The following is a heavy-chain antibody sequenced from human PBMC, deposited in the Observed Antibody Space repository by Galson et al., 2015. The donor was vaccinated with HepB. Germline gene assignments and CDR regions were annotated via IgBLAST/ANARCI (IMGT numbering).Heavy chain of an antibody. D-gene: IGHD5-18*01. CDR1: GDSVSSNSAA. J-gene: IGHJ4*02. Sequence: CAISGDSVSSNSAAWNWIRQSPSRGLEWLGRTYYRSKWYNDYAVSVKSRITINPDTSKNQFSLQLNSVTPEDTAVYYCARGGVVRYSYGLYFDYWGQGTLVTVSS. CDR2: TYYRSKWYN. CDR3: ARGGVVRYSYGLYFDY. V-gene: IGHV6-1*01.